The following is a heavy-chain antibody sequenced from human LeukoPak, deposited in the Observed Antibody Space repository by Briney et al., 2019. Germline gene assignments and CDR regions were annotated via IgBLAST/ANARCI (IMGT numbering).Heavy chain of an antibody. V-gene: IGHV4-61*02. CDR1: GGSISSGSYY. J-gene: IGHJ4*02. Sequence: SETLSLTCTVSGGSISSGSYYWSWIRQPAGKGLEWIGRIYASGSTNYNPSLKSRVTISVDTSKNQFSLKLSSVTAADTAVYYCARVDYYDRVDYWGQGTLVTVSS. CDR3: ARVDYYDRVDY. CDR2: IYASGST. D-gene: IGHD3-22*01.